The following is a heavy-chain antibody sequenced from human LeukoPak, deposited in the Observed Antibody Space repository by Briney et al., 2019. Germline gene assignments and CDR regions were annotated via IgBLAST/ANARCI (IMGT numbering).Heavy chain of an antibody. J-gene: IGHJ4*02. CDR1: GLTFRSYA. CDR2: ISYDGSNK. Sequence: GGSLRLSCAASGLTFRSYAMHWVRQAPGKGLEWVAVISYDGSNKYYADSVKGRFTISRDNSKNTLYLEMNSLRAEDKAVYYCARRNHYESKESDYWGQGTLVTVSS. V-gene: IGHV3-30*04. CDR3: ARRNHYESKESDY. D-gene: IGHD3-22*01.